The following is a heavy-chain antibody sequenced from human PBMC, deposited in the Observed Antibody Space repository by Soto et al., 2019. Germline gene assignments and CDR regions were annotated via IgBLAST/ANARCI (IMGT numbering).Heavy chain of an antibody. D-gene: IGHD2-2*01. J-gene: IGHJ3*02. Sequence: QVQLVQSGAEVKKPGASVKVSCKASGYTFTSYDINCVRQATGQGLEWMGWMNPNSGNTGYAQKFQGRVTMTRNTSLSTAYMELRSLRSEDTAVYSCASLVGADDFAIWGQGTMVTVSS. V-gene: IGHV1-8*01. CDR2: MNPNSGNT. CDR1: GYTFTSYD. CDR3: ASLVGADDFAI.